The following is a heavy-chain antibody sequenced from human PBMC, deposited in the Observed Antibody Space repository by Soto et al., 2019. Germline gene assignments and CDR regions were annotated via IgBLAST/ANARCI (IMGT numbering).Heavy chain of an antibody. CDR3: GKGVLGVPNWFDP. V-gene: IGHV4-31*03. D-gene: IGHD3-10*01. CDR2: IDYSGGT. Sequence: QVQLQESGPGLVRPSQTLSLSCTVSGGSISNSANHWSWIRQHPGEGLEWIGYIDYSGGTYYSPYLRGRVTMSIDESKNQFSLKLSSVTAADTAVYYCGKGVLGVPNWFDPWGQGTLVTVSS. CDR1: GGSISNSANH. J-gene: IGHJ5*02.